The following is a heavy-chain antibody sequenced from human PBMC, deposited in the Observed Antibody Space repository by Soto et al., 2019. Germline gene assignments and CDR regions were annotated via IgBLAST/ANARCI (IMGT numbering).Heavy chain of an antibody. CDR2: ISSSSSYI. CDR3: ARDDDPPGYFDY. CDR1: GFTFSSYS. Sequence: GGSLRLSCAASGFTFSSYSMNWVRQAPGKGLEWVSSISSSSSYIYYADSVKGRFTISRDNAKNSLYLQMNSLRAEDTAVYYCARDDDPPGYFDYWGQGTLVTVSS. D-gene: IGHD1-1*01. V-gene: IGHV3-21*01. J-gene: IGHJ4*02.